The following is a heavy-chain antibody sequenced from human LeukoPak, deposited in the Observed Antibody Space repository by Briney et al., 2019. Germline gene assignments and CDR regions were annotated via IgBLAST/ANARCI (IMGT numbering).Heavy chain of an antibody. V-gene: IGHV5-51*01. CDR1: RYSFTSYW. J-gene: IGHJ4*02. Sequence: GESLKISCKGSRYSFTSYWIGWVRQMPGKGLEWMGIIYPGDSDTRYSPSFQGQVTISVDKSISTAYLQWSSLKASDTAMYYCARLSCSSTSCPFDYWGQGTLVTVSS. CDR3: ARLSCSSTSCPFDY. D-gene: IGHD2-2*01. CDR2: IYPGDSDT.